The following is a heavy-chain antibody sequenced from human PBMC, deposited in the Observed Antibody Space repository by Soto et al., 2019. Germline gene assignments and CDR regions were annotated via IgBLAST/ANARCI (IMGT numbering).Heavy chain of an antibody. V-gene: IGHV4-30-2*01. Sequence: PSETLSLTCAVSGGSIISGGYSWSWIRQPPGKGLEWIGYIYHSGSTYYNPSLKSRVTISVDRSKNQFSLKLSSVTAADTAVYYCARLGGSYAVPHFDYWGQGTLVTVSS. CDR3: ARLGGSYAVPHFDY. CDR1: GGSIISGGYS. CDR2: IYHSGST. J-gene: IGHJ4*02. D-gene: IGHD1-26*01.